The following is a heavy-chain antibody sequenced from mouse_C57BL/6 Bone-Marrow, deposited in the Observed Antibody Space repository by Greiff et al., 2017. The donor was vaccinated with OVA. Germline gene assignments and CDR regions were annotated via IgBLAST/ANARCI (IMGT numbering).Heavy chain of an antibody. CDR1: GYTFTDYY. CDR2: INPNNGGT. V-gene: IGHV1-26*01. Sequence: EVQLQQSGPELVKPGASVKISCKASGYTFTDYYMNWVKQSHGKSLEWIGDINPNNGGTSYNQKVKGKATLTVDKSSSTAYMELRSLTSEDSAVYYCASLLYYFDYWGQGTTLTVSA. J-gene: IGHJ2*01. CDR3: ASLLYYFDY. D-gene: IGHD2-3*01.